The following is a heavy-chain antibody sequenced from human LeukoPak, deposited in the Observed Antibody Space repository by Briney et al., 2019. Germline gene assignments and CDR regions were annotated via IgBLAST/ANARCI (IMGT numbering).Heavy chain of an antibody. CDR2: IRYDGSRK. CDR3: AKVSLNMVNDAFDI. J-gene: IGHJ3*02. Sequence: GGSLRLSCAASGFIFSSYGMHWVRQAPDKGLEWVAFIRYDGSRKYYADSVKGRFTISRDNSKNTMYLQMNSLRAEDTAMYYCAKVSLNMVNDAFDIWGQGTMVSVSS. CDR1: GFIFSSYG. D-gene: IGHD4/OR15-4a*01. V-gene: IGHV3-30*02.